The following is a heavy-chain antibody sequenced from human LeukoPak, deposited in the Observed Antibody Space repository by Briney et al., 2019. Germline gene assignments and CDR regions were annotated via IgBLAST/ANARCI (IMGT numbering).Heavy chain of an antibody. J-gene: IGHJ5*02. D-gene: IGHD6-6*01. CDR2: IIPIFGTA. V-gene: IGHV1-69*05. CDR3: ARARTDLGPLYSSSSEPYNWFDP. Sequence: GASVKVSCKASGGTFSSYAISWVRQAPGQGLEWMGGIIPIFGTANYAQKFQGRVTITTDESTSTAYMELSSLRSEDTAVYYCARARTDLGPLYSSSSEPYNWFDPWGQGTLVTVSS. CDR1: GGTFSSYA.